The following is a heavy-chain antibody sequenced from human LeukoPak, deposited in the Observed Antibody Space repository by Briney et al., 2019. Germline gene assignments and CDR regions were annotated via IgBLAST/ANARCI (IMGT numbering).Heavy chain of an antibody. Sequence: SETLSLTCTVSGGSISSGGYYWSWIRQHPGKGLEWIGYIYYSGSTYYNPSLKSRVTISVDTSKNQFSLKLSSVTAADTAVYYCARAGRTDFWSGYYSHNFAYWGQGTLVTASS. D-gene: IGHD3-3*01. CDR1: GGSISSGGYY. CDR3: ARAGRTDFWSGYYSHNFAY. V-gene: IGHV4-31*03. J-gene: IGHJ4*02. CDR2: IYYSGST.